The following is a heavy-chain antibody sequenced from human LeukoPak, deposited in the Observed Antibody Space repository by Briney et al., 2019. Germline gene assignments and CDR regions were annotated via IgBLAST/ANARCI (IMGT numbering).Heavy chain of an antibody. CDR2: IYYSGST. D-gene: IGHD1-26*01. Sequence: PSETLSLTCTVSGGSISSYYWSRIRQPPGKELEWIGYIYYSGSTNYNPSLKSRVIVSVNTSKNQFSLELSSVTAADTAVYYCARAAGRDTTSGLDIDYWGQGTLVTVSS. V-gene: IGHV4-59*12. CDR3: ARAAGRDTTSGLDIDY. CDR1: GGSISSYY. J-gene: IGHJ4*02.